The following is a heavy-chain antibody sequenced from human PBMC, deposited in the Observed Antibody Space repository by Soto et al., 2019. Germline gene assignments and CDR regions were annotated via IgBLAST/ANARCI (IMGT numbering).Heavy chain of an antibody. CDR1: GYTFTSYY. CDR2: INPSGGST. D-gene: IGHD2-2*01. J-gene: IGHJ6*02. Sequence: QVQLVQSGAEVKKPGASVKVSCKASGYTFTSYYMHWVRQAPGQGLEWMGIINPSGGSTSYAQKFQGRVTMTRDTSTSTVYMELSSLRSQDTAVYYCAREVPILYGMDVWVQGTTVTVSS. CDR3: AREVPILYGMDV. V-gene: IGHV1-46*01.